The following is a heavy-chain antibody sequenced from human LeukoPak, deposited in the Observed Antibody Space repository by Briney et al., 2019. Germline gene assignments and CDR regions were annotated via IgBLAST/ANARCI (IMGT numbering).Heavy chain of an antibody. D-gene: IGHD2-15*01. CDR1: GFTFEDYA. CDR2: ISWNSGII. J-gene: IGHJ4*02. V-gene: IGHV3-9*01. Sequence: GGSLRLSCVASGFTFEDYAMHWVRQPPGKGLEWVSGISWNSGIIGYADSVKGRFTISRDNAKNSLFLQMNSLRAEDTAFYYCAKVRYCSGGTCPSPYFDYWGQGTLVTVSS. CDR3: AKVRYCSGGTCPSPYFDY.